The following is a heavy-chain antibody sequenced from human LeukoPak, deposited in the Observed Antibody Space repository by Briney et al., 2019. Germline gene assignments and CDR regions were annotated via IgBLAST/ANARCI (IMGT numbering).Heavy chain of an antibody. Sequence: GGSLRLSCAASGFTFSSYGMHWVRQAPGKGLEWVAVIWYDGSNKYYADSVKGRFTISGDNSKNTLYLQMNSLRAEDTAVYYCAREGGSRIHWFDPWGQGTLVAVFS. CDR3: AREGGSRIHWFDP. V-gene: IGHV3-33*01. CDR2: IWYDGSNK. CDR1: GFTFSSYG. J-gene: IGHJ5*02. D-gene: IGHD3-10*01.